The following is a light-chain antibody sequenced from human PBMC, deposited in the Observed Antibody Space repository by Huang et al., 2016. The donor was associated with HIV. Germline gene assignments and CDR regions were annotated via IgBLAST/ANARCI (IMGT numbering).Light chain of an antibody. CDR3: QQYYSSPFT. V-gene: IGKV4-1*01. CDR1: QTILHHSDSRNY. CDR2: WAS. Sequence: DIVMTQSPDSLAVSLCERATINCTSSQTILHHSDSRNYLAWYQQKPGQPPKLLIPWASIRKSGVPDRFIGSGSGTDFTLTISSLQAEDVAVYYCQQYYSSPFTFGPGTNVDI. J-gene: IGKJ3*01.